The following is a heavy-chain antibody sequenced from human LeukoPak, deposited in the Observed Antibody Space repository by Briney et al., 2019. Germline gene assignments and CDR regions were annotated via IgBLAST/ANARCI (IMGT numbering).Heavy chain of an antibody. D-gene: IGHD6-19*01. Sequence: ASVKVSCKASGYNLMDHALHWVRQAPGQSLEWMGWITTGRGETRYSQDFQRRITLTRDKSANTVYMDLSDLTSEDTAVYYCARGGQQWRGGNYFDSWGQGTLVAVSS. J-gene: IGHJ4*02. CDR2: ITTGRGET. V-gene: IGHV1-3*03. CDR3: ARGGQQWRGGNYFDS. CDR1: GYNLMDHA.